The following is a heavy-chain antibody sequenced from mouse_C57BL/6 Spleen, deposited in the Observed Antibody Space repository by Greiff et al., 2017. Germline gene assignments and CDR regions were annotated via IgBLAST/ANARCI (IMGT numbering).Heavy chain of an antibody. CDR3: ARSGSSPDY. D-gene: IGHD1-1*01. CDR2: IDPEDGET. Sequence: VQLQQSGAELVKPGASVKLSCTASGFNIKDYYMHWVKQRPEQGLEWIGRIDPEDGETKYAPKFPVKATITADTSSNTAYLQLSSLTSEDTAVYYCARSGSSPDYWGQGTTLTVSS. V-gene: IGHV14-2*01. CDR1: GFNIKDYY. J-gene: IGHJ2*01.